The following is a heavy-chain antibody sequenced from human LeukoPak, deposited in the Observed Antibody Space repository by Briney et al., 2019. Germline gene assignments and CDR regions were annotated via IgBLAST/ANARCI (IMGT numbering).Heavy chain of an antibody. CDR2: MNPNSGNT. Sequence: ASVKVSCKASGYTFTSHDINWVRQATGQGLEWMGWMNPNSGNTGYAQKFQGRVTITRNNSISTVYMELSSLRSEDTAVYYCARRLGLRWDLQAFDIWGQGTMVTVPS. CDR1: GYTFTSHD. V-gene: IGHV1-8*03. J-gene: IGHJ3*02. D-gene: IGHD4-23*01. CDR3: ARRLGLRWDLQAFDI.